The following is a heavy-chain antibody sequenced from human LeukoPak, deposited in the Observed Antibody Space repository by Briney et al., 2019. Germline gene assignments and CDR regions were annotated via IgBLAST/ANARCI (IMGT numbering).Heavy chain of an antibody. J-gene: IGHJ4*02. V-gene: IGHV4-59*12. CDR2: IYHIGSA. CDR3: ARGPFTIFGVVTQRPFDY. CDR1: GGSISSYY. Sequence: SETLSLTCTVSGGSISSYYWSWLRQPPGKGLEWIGYIYHIGSAEYNPSLKSRVSMSVDTSKNQFSLKLSSVTAADTAVYYCARGPFTIFGVVTQRPFDYWGQGTLVTVSS. D-gene: IGHD3-3*01.